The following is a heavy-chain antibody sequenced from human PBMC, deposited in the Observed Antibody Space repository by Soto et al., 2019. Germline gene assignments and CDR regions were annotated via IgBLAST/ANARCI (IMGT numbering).Heavy chain of an antibody. J-gene: IGHJ4*02. CDR1: GFTFSSYG. CDR3: AKDLGYCSGGSCY. D-gene: IGHD2-15*01. Sequence: QVQLVESGGGVVQPGRSLRLSCAASGFTFSSYGMHWVRQAPGKGLEWVAVISYDGSNKYYADSVKGRFTISRDNSKNTLYLQMNSLRAEDTAVYYCAKDLGYCSGGSCYWGQGTLVTVSS. CDR2: ISYDGSNK. V-gene: IGHV3-30*18.